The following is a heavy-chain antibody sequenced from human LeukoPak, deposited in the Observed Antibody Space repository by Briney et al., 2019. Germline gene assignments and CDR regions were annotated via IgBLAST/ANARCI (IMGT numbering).Heavy chain of an antibody. J-gene: IGHJ3*02. CDR2: INHSGST. V-gene: IGHV4-34*01. CDR3: ARCLNSYYAVEQNAFDI. CDR1: GGSFNGYY. Sequence: SETLSLTCAVYGGSFNGYYWSWLRQPPGKGLEWIGEINHSGSTNYNPSLKSRVTISVDTSKNHFPLKLSSVTAADTAVYYRARCLNSYYAVEQNAFDIWGQGTMVTVSS. D-gene: IGHD3-16*01.